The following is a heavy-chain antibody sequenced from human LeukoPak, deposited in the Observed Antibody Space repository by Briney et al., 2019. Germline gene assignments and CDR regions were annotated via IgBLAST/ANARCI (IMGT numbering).Heavy chain of an antibody. CDR3: ARKYCSGGSCYDGDAFDI. J-gene: IGHJ3*02. Sequence: SGGSLRLSCAASGFTVNTYNMNWVRQAPGKGLEWVSSISSSSTYIYYADSVKGRFTISRDNAKNSLYLQMNSLRAEDTAVYYCARKYCSGGSCYDGDAFDIWGQGTMVTVSS. CDR2: ISSSSTYI. V-gene: IGHV3-21*01. CDR1: GFTVNTYN. D-gene: IGHD2-15*01.